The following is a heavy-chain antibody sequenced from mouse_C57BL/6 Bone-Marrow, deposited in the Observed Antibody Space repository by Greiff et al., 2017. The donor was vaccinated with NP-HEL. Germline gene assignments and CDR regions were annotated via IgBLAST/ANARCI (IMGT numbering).Heavy chain of an antibody. D-gene: IGHD1-1*01. CDR1: GYTFTTYP. CDR2: FHPYNDDT. J-gene: IGHJ4*01. Sequence: LVESGAELVKPGASVKMSCKASGYTFTTYPIEWMKQNHGKSLEWIGNFHPYNDDTKYNEKFKGKATLTVEKSSSTVYLELSRLTSDDSAVYYCARGDYYGSSYLYYAMDYWGQGTSVTVSS. V-gene: IGHV1-47*01. CDR3: ARGDYYGSSYLYYAMDY.